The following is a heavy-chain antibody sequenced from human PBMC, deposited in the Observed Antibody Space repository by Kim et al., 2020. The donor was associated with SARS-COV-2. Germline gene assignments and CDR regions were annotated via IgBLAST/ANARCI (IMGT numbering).Heavy chain of an antibody. V-gene: IGHV4-59*08. D-gene: IGHD6-13*01. CDR3: ARQFFMRQQLAFDD. J-gene: IGHJ4*02. Sequence: NTSLKGRVTISVDTTKTHFSLKLSSVTAADTAVYYCARQFFMRQQLAFDDWGQGTLVTVSS.